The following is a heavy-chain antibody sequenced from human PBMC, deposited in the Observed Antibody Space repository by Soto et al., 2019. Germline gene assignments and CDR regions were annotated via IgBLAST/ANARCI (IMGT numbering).Heavy chain of an antibody. V-gene: IGHV3-43*02. CDR1: GFTFDDYA. Sequence: GGSLRLSCAASGFTFDDYAMHWVRQAPGKGLEWVALISWHGGSTYYADSVKGRFTISRDNSKNSLYLQMNSLRTEDTALYFCSKDRLRDILTCYFNYWGQGTLVTVSS. CDR2: ISWHGGST. J-gene: IGHJ4*02. CDR3: SKDRLRDILTCYFNY. D-gene: IGHD3-9*01.